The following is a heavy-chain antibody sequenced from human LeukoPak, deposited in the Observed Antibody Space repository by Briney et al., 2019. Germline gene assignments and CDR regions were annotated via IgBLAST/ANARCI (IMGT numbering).Heavy chain of an antibody. J-gene: IGHJ6*02. CDR2: IWYDGSNK. Sequence: GRSLRLSCAASGFTFSSYGMHWVRQAPGKGLEWVAVIWYDGSNKYYADSVKGRFTISRDNSKNTLYLQMNSLRAEDTAVYYCARDRSYGSSGYYFGYYYYYGMDVWGQGTTVTVSS. CDR1: GFTFSSYG. CDR3: ARDRSYGSSGYYFGYYYYYGMDV. D-gene: IGHD3-22*01. V-gene: IGHV3-33*01.